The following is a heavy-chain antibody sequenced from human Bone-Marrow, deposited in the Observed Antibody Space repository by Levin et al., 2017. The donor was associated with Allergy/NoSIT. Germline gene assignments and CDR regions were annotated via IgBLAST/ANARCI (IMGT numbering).Heavy chain of an antibody. V-gene: IGHV4-30-2*01. CDR3: ARVGVGDDFDY. CDR1: GGSISSGGYS. D-gene: IGHD3-10*01. CDR2: IYHSGST. J-gene: IGHJ4*02. Sequence: SETLSLTCAVSGGSISSGGYSWSWIRQPPGKGLEWIGYIYHSGSTYYNPSLKSRVTISVDRSKNQFSLKLSSVTAADTAVYYCARVGVGDDFDYWGQGTLVTVSS.